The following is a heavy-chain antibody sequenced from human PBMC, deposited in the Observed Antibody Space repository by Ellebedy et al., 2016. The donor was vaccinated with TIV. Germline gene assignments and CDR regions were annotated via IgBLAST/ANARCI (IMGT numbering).Heavy chain of an antibody. CDR2: INHSGST. J-gene: IGHJ6*02. D-gene: IGHD2-21*02. CDR1: GGSFSGYY. Sequence: SETLSLTCAVYGGSFSGYYWSWIRQPPGKGLEWIGEINHSGSTNYNPSLKSRVTISVDTSMNQFSLSLTSVTAADTAVYFCARGVGGGCGGHCYFGIMDVWGQGTTVTVSS. CDR3: ARGVGGGCGGHCYFGIMDV. V-gene: IGHV4-34*01.